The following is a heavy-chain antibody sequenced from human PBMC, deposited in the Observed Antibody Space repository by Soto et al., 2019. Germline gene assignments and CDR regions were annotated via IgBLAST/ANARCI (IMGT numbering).Heavy chain of an antibody. CDR3: AREGEWIQLWPTAPDY. D-gene: IGHD5-18*01. CDR2: ISYDGSNK. J-gene: IGHJ4*02. V-gene: IGHV3-30-3*01. Sequence: GGPLRLSCAASGFTFSSYAMHWVRQAPGKGLEWVAVISYDGSNKYYADSVKGRFTISRDNSKNTLYLQMNSLRAEDTAVYYCAREGEWIQLWPTAPDYWGQGTLVTVSS. CDR1: GFTFSSYA.